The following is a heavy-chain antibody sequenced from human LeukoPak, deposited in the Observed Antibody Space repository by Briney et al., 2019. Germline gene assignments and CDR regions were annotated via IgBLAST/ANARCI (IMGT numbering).Heavy chain of an antibody. Sequence: SETLSLTCSVSGYSISGGYYWGWIRQPPGKGLEWIGNMFHSGSSFYNPSLKSRVTISVDTSKNQFSLMLNSVTAADTAVYYCARIDYGGNGFDPWGRGTLVTVSS. V-gene: IGHV4-38-2*02. CDR1: GYSISGGYY. D-gene: IGHD4-23*01. CDR3: ARIDYGGNGFDP. J-gene: IGHJ5*02. CDR2: MFHSGSS.